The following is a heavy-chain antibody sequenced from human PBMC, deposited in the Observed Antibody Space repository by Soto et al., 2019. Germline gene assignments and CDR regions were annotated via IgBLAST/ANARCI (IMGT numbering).Heavy chain of an antibody. CDR3: ARDYYYDSSGGFDY. V-gene: IGHV3-33*01. D-gene: IGHD3-22*01. CDR1: GFTFSSYG. Sequence: GGSLRLSCAASGFTFSSYGMHWVRQAPGKELEWVAVIWYDGSNKYYADSVKGRFTISRDNSKNTLYLQMNSLRAEDTAVYYCARDYYYDSSGGFDYWGQGTLVTVSS. CDR2: IWYDGSNK. J-gene: IGHJ4*02.